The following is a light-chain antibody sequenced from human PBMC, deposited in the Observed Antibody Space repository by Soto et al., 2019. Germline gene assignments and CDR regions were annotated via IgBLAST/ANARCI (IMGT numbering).Light chain of an antibody. Sequence: EVVLTQSPATLSLSPGERATLSCRASQNVRTFLDWYQQKPGQAPRLLIYGASNRATGIPARFSGSGSGTDFTLTISSLEPADFAVYYCQQHSHWPPWMFGQGTRVEIQ. V-gene: IGKV3-11*01. CDR2: GAS. CDR1: QNVRTF. J-gene: IGKJ1*01. CDR3: QQHSHWPPWM.